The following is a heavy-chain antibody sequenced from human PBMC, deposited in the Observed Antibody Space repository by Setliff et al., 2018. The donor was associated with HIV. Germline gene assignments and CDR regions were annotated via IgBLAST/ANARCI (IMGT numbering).Heavy chain of an antibody. J-gene: IGHJ4*02. Sequence: TLSLTCTVSGGSISSDDYYWNWIRQPPGKGLEWIGYITYSGSAYYNPSLKSRVTISLDTSKNRLSLQLTSVTAADTAVYYCARHRDGGTYPLDYWGQGTLVTVSS. CDR1: GGSISSDDYY. CDR3: ARHRDGGTYPLDY. V-gene: IGHV4-30-4*08. D-gene: IGHD1-26*01. CDR2: ITYSGSA.